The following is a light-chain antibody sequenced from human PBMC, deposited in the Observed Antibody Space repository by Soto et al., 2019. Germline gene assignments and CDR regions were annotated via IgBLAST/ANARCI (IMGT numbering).Light chain of an antibody. Sequence: DIQMTQSPSSVSASVGDRVTITCRASQGIRSWLAWYQQKPGKAPKLLIYDASSWQSGVPSRFSGSGSGTDFTLTISSLQPEDFATYYCQQANSFPITFGQGTRLEIK. CDR2: DAS. CDR3: QQANSFPIT. V-gene: IGKV1D-12*01. CDR1: QGIRSW. J-gene: IGKJ5*01.